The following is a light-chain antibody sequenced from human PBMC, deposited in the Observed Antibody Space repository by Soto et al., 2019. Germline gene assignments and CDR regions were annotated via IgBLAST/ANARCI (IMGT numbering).Light chain of an antibody. CDR2: YAS. J-gene: IGKJ5*01. V-gene: IGKV3-15*01. CDR1: QSVRNN. CDR3: QQYNNWPPIT. Sequence: EILMTQSPATLSVSPGERATLSCRASQSVRNNLAWYQQKPGQAPRLLIYYASTRATGIPARFSGSGAGTEFTLTISSIQSEDFALYYCQQYNNWPPITFGQGTRLEIK.